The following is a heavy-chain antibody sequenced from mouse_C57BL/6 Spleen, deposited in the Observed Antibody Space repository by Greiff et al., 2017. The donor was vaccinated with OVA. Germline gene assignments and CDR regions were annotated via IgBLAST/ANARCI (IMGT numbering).Heavy chain of an antibody. CDR2: IYPYNDGT. V-gene: IGHV1-14*01. CDR3: AGYYGSACFAY. J-gene: IGHJ3*01. Sequence: VQLQQSGPELVKPGASVKMSCKASGYTFTSYVMHWVKQKPGQGLEWIGYIYPYNDGTKYNEKFKGKATLTSDKSSSTAYVELSSLTSEDSAVNYCAGYYGSACFAYWGQGTLVTVSA. D-gene: IGHD2-1*01. CDR1: GYTFTSYV.